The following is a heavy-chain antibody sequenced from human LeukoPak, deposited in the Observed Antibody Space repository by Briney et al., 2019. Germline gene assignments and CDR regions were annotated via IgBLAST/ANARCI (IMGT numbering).Heavy chain of an antibody. CDR2: IYYSGST. Sequence: SETLSLTCTVSGGSISSYYWSWIRQPPGKGLEWIGYIYYSGSTNYNPSLKSRVTISVDTSKNQFSLKLSSVTAADTAVYYCARGVGATTPLYYFDYWGQGTLVTVSS. V-gene: IGHV4-59*12. CDR1: GGSISSYY. CDR3: ARGVGATTPLYYFDY. D-gene: IGHD1-26*01. J-gene: IGHJ4*02.